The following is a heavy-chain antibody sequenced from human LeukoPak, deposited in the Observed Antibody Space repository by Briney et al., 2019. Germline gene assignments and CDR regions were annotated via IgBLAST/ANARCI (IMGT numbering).Heavy chain of an antibody. D-gene: IGHD3-9*01. CDR2: IHYTGGT. CDR3: ARGNILSGYCFDF. J-gene: IGHJ4*02. V-gene: IGHV4-34*01. CDR1: GGSISGYY. Sequence: SETLSLTCAVYGGSISGYYWSWIRQPPGKGLEWVGEIHYTGGTSYNPSLKSRATISIDTSKNQLSLKLSSVTAADTAVYYCARGNILSGYCFDFWGQGALVTVSS.